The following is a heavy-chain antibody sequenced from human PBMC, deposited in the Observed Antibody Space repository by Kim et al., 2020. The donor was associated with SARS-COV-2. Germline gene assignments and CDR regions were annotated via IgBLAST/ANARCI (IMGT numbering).Heavy chain of an antibody. CDR1: GYTFTAYY. CDR3: VRGWDYGYF. D-gene: IGHD4-17*01. Sequence: ASVKVSCTTSGYTFTAYYLHWVRQAPGQGLEWVGRINPNSGGTNSPRNFRGRVTMTRDASISTAYMELTNLTSDDTAVYYCVRGWDYGYFWGQGTLVTVS. CDR2: INPNSGGT. J-gene: IGHJ4*02. V-gene: IGHV1-2*06.